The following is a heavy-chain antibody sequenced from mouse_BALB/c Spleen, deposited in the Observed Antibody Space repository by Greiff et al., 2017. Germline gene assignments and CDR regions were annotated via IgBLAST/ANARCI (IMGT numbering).Heavy chain of an antibody. CDR1: GFTFSSYG. CDR2: ISSGGSYT. V-gene: IGHV5-6*02. J-gene: IGHJ2*01. CDR3: ARKGRSDGGYFDY. Sequence: DVKLVESGGDLVKPGGSLKLSCAASGFTFSSYGMSWVRQTPDKRLEWVATISSGGSYTYYPDSVKGRFTISRDNAKNTLYLQMSSLKSEDTAMYYCARKGRSDGGYFDYWGQGTTLTVSS.